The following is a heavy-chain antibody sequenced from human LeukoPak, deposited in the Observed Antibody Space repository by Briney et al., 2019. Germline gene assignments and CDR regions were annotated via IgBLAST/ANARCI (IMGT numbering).Heavy chain of an antibody. CDR3: ARQYCTNGVCYMSTDY. CDR2: ISYDESNK. V-gene: IGHV3-30*03. CDR1: GFPFSNYG. Sequence: GRSLRLSCAASGFPFSNYGMNWVRQAPGKGPEWVAIISYDESNKDYADSVKGRFTISRDNSKNTLYLQMGSLRAEDMAVYYCARQYCTNGVCYMSTDYWGQGTLVTVSS. J-gene: IGHJ4*02. D-gene: IGHD2-8*01.